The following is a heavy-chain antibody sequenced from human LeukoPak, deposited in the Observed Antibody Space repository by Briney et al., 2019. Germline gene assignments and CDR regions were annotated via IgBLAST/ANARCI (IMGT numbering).Heavy chain of an antibody. Sequence: SETLSLTCTVSGYSISSGYLWGWIRQPPGKGLEWIGSIDGSGSSYYNPSLKSRVTISVDTSRNQFSLKMTSVTAADTAVYYCARVYYYGSGSNYFDFWGQGTLVTVSS. CDR2: IDGSGSS. CDR3: ARVYYYGSGSNYFDF. J-gene: IGHJ4*02. D-gene: IGHD3-10*01. V-gene: IGHV4-38-2*02. CDR1: GYSISSGYL.